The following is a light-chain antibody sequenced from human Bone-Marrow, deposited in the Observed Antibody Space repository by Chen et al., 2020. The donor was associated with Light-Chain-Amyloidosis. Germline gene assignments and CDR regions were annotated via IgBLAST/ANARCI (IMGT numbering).Light chain of an antibody. CDR3: QVWDMSSDRPV. J-gene: IGLJ3*02. V-gene: IGLV3-21*02. CDR1: NIVSTS. Sequence: SSVLTQPSSVSVAPGQTATIACGGNNIVSTSVHWYQQTPGQAPLLVVYDDSDRPSGIPERLSGSNSGNTATLTISRVEAGDEADYYCQVWDMSSDRPVFGGGTKLTVL. CDR2: DDS.